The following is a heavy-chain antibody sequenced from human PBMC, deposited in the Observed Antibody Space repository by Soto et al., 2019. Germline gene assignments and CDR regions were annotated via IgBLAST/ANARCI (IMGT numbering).Heavy chain of an antibody. CDR2: IIPIFGTA. V-gene: IGHV1-69*13. D-gene: IGHD6-6*01. Sequence: SVKVSCKASGGTFSSYAISWVRQAPGQGLEWMGGIIPIFGTANYAQKFQGRVTITADESTSTAYMELSSLRSEDTAVYYCARALLLYSSSSDWFVPWGQGTLVTVFS. J-gene: IGHJ5*02. CDR3: ARALLLYSSSSDWFVP. CDR1: GGTFSSYA.